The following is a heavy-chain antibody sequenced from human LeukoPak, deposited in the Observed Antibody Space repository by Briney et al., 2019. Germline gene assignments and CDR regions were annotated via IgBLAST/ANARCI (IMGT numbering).Heavy chain of an antibody. Sequence: ASVKVSCKASGYTFTARAVHLVRQAPGQRLEWMGWINIANGDTGYSHKFQDRVTITRDTSASTGYMEMSSLISEDTAVYYCASKPRGESRPFDYWGQGTLVTVSS. J-gene: IGHJ4*02. CDR3: ASKPRGESRPFDY. V-gene: IGHV1-3*04. D-gene: IGHD3-16*01. CDR1: GYTFTARA. CDR2: INIANGDT.